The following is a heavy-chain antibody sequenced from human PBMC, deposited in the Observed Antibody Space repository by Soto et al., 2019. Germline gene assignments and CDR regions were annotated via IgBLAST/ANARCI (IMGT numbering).Heavy chain of an antibody. CDR2: IYYSGST. Sequence: QVQLQESGPGLVKPSETLSLTCTVSGGSVSSGSYYWSWIRQPPGKGLEWIGYIYYSGSTNYNPSLKSRVTISVDPSKNQFPLKRSSVTAADTAVYYCARDKGGNWFDPWGQGTLVTVSS. CDR3: ARDKGGNWFDP. CDR1: GGSVSSGSYY. J-gene: IGHJ5*02. D-gene: IGHD3-16*01. V-gene: IGHV4-61*01.